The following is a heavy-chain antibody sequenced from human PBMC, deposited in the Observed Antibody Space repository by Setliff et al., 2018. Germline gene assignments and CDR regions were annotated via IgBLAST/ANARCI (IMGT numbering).Heavy chain of an antibody. J-gene: IGHJ5*02. CDR3: ARDRDAGTPGRSWFDP. D-gene: IGHD6-13*01. CDR1: GYSFTNYW. Sequence: PGESLKISCEGSGYSFTNYWIAWVRQMPGKGLEWMGIIYPGDSDIRYSPSFQGQVTFSVDKSINTAYLQWSSLKASDTAVYYCARDRDAGTPGRSWFDPWGQGTLVTVSS. V-gene: IGHV5-51*01. CDR2: IYPGDSDI.